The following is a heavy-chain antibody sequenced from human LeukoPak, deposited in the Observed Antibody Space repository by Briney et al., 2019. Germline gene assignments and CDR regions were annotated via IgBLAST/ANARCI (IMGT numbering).Heavy chain of an antibody. CDR2: INHSGST. V-gene: IGHV4-34*01. J-gene: IGHJ4*02. CDR1: GGSFSGYY. Sequence: SETLSLTCAVYGGSFSGYYWSWIRQPPGKGLEWIGEINHSGSTNYNPSLKSRVTISVDTSKNQFSLKLSSVTAADTAVYYYVSYCSSTSCYRGYFDYWGQGTLVTVSS. D-gene: IGHD2-2*01. CDR3: VSYCSSTSCYRGYFDY.